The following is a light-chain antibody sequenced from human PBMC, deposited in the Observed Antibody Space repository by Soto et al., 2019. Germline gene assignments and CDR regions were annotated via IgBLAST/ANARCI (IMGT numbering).Light chain of an antibody. CDR3: QQYYSVPQT. V-gene: IGKV4-1*01. Sequence: DIVMTQSPDSLAVSLGERATINCKSSQSVLYSYTNKDYLAWYQQKPGQPPKLVIYWASTRESGVTDRCSGSGSGTDFTLTISSLQAEDVAVYYCQQYYSVPQTFGQGTKVEIK. CDR1: QSVLYSYTNKDY. CDR2: WAS. J-gene: IGKJ1*01.